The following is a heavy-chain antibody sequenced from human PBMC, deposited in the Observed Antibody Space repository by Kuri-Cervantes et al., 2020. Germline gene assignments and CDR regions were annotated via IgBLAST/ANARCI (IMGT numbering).Heavy chain of an antibody. CDR2: ISSSGSTI. CDR3: ATWTFPPPTPHDY. Sequence: GGSLRLSCAASGFTFSDYYMSWIRQAPGKGLERVSYISSSGSTIYYADSVKGRFTISRDNAKNSLYLQMNSLRAEDTAVYYCATWTFPPPTPHDYWGQGTLVTVSS. D-gene: IGHD1-1*01. J-gene: IGHJ4*02. CDR1: GFTFSDYY. V-gene: IGHV3-11*01.